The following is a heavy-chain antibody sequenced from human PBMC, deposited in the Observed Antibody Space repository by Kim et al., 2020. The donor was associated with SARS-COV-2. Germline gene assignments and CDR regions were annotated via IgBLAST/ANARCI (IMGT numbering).Heavy chain of an antibody. CDR1: GFTFSSYS. CDR3: ARGGSSSSWGGDYYYYGMDV. V-gene: IGHV3-48*02. CDR2: ISSSSSTI. Sequence: GGSLRLSCAASGFTFSSYSMNWVRQAPGKGLEWVSYISSSSSTIYYADSVKGRFTISRDNAKNSLYLQMNSLRDEDTAVYYCARGGSSSSWGGDYYYYGMDVWGQGTTVTVSS. J-gene: IGHJ6*02. D-gene: IGHD6-13*01.